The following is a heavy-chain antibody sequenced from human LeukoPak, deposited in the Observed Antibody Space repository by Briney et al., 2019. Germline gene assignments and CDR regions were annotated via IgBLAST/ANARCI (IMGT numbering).Heavy chain of an antibody. V-gene: IGHV3-11*01. CDR3: ATDKIYYDFVFIY. Sequence: GGPLRLSCATSGFPFSNYYMAWIRQSPGKEREGFSYISSSGNAIHYADSVKGRFTMSGDNAENSPELQMSSLRVEETAIYYCATDKIYYDFVFIYWGEGALVTVPP. D-gene: IGHD3-22*01. J-gene: IGHJ4*02. CDR2: ISSSGNAI. CDR1: GFPFSNYY.